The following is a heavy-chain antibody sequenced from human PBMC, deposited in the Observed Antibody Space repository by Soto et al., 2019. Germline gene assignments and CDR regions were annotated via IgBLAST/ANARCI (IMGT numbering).Heavy chain of an antibody. CDR3: ARDVRTNTVTNWLGYFDY. CDR2: TYYRSKWYN. V-gene: IGHV6-1*01. Sequence: KQSPTLSLTCAISGDSVSSNSAAWNWIRQSPSRGLEWLGRTYYRSKWYNDYAVSVKSRITINPDTSKNQFSLQLNSVTPEDTAVYYCARDVRTNTVTNWLGYFDYWGQGTLVTVSS. D-gene: IGHD4-17*01. CDR1: GDSVSSNSAA. J-gene: IGHJ4*02.